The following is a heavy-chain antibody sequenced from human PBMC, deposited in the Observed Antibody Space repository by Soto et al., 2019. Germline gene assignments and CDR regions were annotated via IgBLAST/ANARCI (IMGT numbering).Heavy chain of an antibody. CDR2: ISAYNGNT. CDR1: GYTFTSYG. V-gene: IGHV1-18*01. D-gene: IGHD4-4*01. Sequence: GASVKVSCKASGYTFTSYGISWVRQAPGQGLEWMGWISAYNGNTNYAQKLQGRVTRTTDTSTSTAYMELRSLRSDDTAVYYCARTIYRNYWEGYYYGMDVWGQGTTVTAPS. CDR3: ARTIYRNYWEGYYYGMDV. J-gene: IGHJ6*02.